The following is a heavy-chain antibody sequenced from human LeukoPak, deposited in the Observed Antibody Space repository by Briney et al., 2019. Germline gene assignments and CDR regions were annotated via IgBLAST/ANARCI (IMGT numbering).Heavy chain of an antibody. CDR1: GGSFSGYY. Sequence: SETLSLTCAVYGGSFSGYYWSWIRQPPGKGLEWIGEIYHSGSTNYNPSLKSRVTISVDKSKNQFSLKLSSVTAADTAVYYCARARGRGYYFDYWGQGTLVTVSS. J-gene: IGHJ4*02. CDR2: IYHSGST. V-gene: IGHV4-34*01. D-gene: IGHD3-10*01. CDR3: ARARGRGYYFDY.